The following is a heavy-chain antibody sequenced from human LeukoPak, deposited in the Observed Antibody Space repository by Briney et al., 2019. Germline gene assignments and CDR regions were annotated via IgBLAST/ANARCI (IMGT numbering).Heavy chain of an antibody. J-gene: IGHJ4*02. V-gene: IGHV1-69*13. CDR2: IIPIFGTA. D-gene: IGHD3-3*01. Sequence: ASVKVSCKASGYTLNSYAISWVRQAPGQGLEWMGGIIPIFGTANYAQKFQGRVTITADESTSTAYMELSSLRSEDTAVYYCARGTWSGYYTPFDYWGQGTLVTVSS. CDR3: ARGTWSGYYTPFDY. CDR1: GYTLNSYA.